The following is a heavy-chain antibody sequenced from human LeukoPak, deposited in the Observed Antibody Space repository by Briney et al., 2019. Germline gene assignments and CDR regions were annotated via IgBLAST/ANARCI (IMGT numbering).Heavy chain of an antibody. Sequence: GGSLRLSCAVSGVTFNSHAMCWVRQAPGTGLEWVSSMDISGGSTYYADSVKGRFTISRDNSKNTLYLQMNSLRGEDTALYFCANEVRPNDYWGQGTLVTVSS. J-gene: IGHJ4*02. V-gene: IGHV3-23*01. CDR3: ANEVRPNDY. D-gene: IGHD4/OR15-4a*01. CDR2: MDISGGST. CDR1: GVTFNSHA.